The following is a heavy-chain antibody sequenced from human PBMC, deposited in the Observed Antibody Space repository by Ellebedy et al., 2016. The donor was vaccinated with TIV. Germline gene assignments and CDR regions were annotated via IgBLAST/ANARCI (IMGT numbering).Heavy chain of an antibody. V-gene: IGHV6-1*01. Sequence: SQTLSLTXXISGDSVSSNSAAWNWIRQSPSRGLEWLGRTYYRSKWYNDYAVSVKSRITINPDTSKNQFSLQLNSVTPEDTAVYYCARRLGDLGAFDIWGQGTMVTVSS. CDR1: GDSVSSNSAA. J-gene: IGHJ3*02. D-gene: IGHD4-17*01. CDR3: ARRLGDLGAFDI. CDR2: TYYRSKWYN.